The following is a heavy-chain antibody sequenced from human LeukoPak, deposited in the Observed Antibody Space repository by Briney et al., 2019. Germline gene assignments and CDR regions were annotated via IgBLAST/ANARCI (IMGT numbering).Heavy chain of an antibody. CDR1: GGSISSGGYY. CDR3: ARGSLRFLDQPLAPGYYFDY. V-gene: IGHV4-31*03. D-gene: IGHD3-3*01. CDR2: IYYSETT. Sequence: SQTLSLTCTVSGGSISSGGYYWSWIRQHPGKGLEWIGYIYYSETTYYNPSLKSRVTISVDTSKSQFSLKLSSVTAADTAVYYCARGSLRFLDQPLAPGYYFDYWGQGTLVTVSS. J-gene: IGHJ4*02.